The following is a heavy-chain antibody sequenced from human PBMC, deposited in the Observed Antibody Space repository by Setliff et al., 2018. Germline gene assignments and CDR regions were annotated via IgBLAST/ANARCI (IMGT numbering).Heavy chain of an antibody. CDR3: ATTTLGRYCSGGNCYFGY. Sequence: PSETLSLTCTVSGGSFTTYYWSWIRQPPGKGLEWIGYIHSSGRSNYNPSLKSRVTISVDTSKNQFSLKLTSVTAADTAVYYCATTTLGRYCSGGNCYFGYWGQGTLVTVS. V-gene: IGHV4-59*12. J-gene: IGHJ4*02. D-gene: IGHD2-15*01. CDR1: GGSFTTYY. CDR2: IHSSGRS.